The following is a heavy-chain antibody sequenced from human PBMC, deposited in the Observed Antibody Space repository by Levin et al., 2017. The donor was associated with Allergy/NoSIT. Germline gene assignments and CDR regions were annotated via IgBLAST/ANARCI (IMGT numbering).Heavy chain of an antibody. D-gene: IGHD4-17*01. Sequence: NSSETLSLTCTVSGGSISSYYWSWIRQPPGKGLEWIGYIYYGGSANYNPSLKSRLTISMDTSKNQFSLKLSSVAAADTAVYYCARRRGDYAQFDYWGQGALVTVSS. CDR1: GGSISSYY. V-gene: IGHV4-59*08. CDR2: IYYGGSA. CDR3: ARRRGDYAQFDY. J-gene: IGHJ4*02.